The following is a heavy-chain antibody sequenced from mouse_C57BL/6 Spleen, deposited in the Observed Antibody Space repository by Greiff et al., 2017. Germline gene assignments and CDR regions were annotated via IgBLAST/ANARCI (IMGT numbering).Heavy chain of an antibody. CDR3: TIEYDYDESWFAY. D-gene: IGHD2-4*01. CDR2: IYPGNSDT. Sequence: EVQLQQSGTVLARPGASVKMSCKTSGYTFTSYWMHWVKQRPGQGLEWIGAIYPGNSDTSYNQKFKGKAKLTAVTSASTAYMELSSLTNEDSAVYYCTIEYDYDESWFAYWGQGTLVTVSA. V-gene: IGHV1-5*01. CDR1: GYTFTSYW. J-gene: IGHJ3*01.